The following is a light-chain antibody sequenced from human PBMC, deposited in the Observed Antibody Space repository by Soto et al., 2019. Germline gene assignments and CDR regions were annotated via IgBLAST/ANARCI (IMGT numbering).Light chain of an antibody. J-gene: IGKJ2*01. CDR2: GAS. Sequence: EIVLTQSPGTLSLSPGERATLSCRASQSVSSSYLAWYQQKPGQAPRLVIYGASSRATGIPDRFSGSGSGTEFTLTISRLEPEDFAVYYCQQCGSSPLYTFGQVTKVEIK. V-gene: IGKV3-20*01. CDR1: QSVSSSY. CDR3: QQCGSSPLYT.